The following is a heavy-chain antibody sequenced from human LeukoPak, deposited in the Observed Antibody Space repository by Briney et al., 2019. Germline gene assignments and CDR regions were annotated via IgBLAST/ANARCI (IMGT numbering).Heavy chain of an antibody. D-gene: IGHD6-13*01. V-gene: IGHV3-74*01. CDR2: INTDGSAT. J-gene: IGHJ4*02. Sequence: PGGPLRLSCAASGLTFSSHWMFWLRQAPGKGLVWVSRINTDGSATSYADSVKGRFTISRDDAKNTLYLQMNSLRAEDTAVYYCATAPAGYFDYWGQGTLVTVSS. CDR1: GLTFSSHW. CDR3: ATAPAGYFDY.